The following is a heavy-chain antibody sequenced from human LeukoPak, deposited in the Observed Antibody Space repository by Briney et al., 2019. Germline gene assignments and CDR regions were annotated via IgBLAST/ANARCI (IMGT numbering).Heavy chain of an antibody. V-gene: IGHV4-34*09. D-gene: IGHD1-26*01. CDR2: INHSGST. CDR1: GGSFSGYY. J-gene: IGHJ4*02. Sequence: SETLSLTCAVYGGSFSGYYWSWIRQPPGKGLEWIGEINHSGSTYYNPSLKSRVTISVDTSKNQFSLKLSSVTAADTAVYYCARSSGSYQRGDFDYWGQGTLVTVSS. CDR3: ARSSGSYQRGDFDY.